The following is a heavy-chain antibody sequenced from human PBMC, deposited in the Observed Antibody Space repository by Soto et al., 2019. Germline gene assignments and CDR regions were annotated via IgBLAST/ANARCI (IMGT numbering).Heavy chain of an antibody. J-gene: IGHJ6*02. CDR2: ISSSSSYT. CDR1: EFTFSDYY. CDR3: ARDPNVGLTYHYYGMDV. Sequence: GGSMRLSCAAAEFTFSDYYMSRISKAPGKGLEWVSYISSSSSYTNYADSVKGRFTISRDNAKNSLYLQMSSLRSEDTAVYYCARDPNVGLTYHYYGMDVWGQGTTVTVSS. V-gene: IGHV3-11*05.